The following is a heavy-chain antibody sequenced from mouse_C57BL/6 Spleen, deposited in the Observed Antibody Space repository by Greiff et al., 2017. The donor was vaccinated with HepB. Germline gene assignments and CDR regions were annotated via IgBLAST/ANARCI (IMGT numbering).Heavy chain of an antibody. CDR1: GYTFTSYW. Sequence: QVQLQQPGAELVRPGSSVKLSCKASGYTFTSYWMHWVKQRPIQGLEWIGNIDPSDSETHYNQKFKDKATLTVDKSSSTAYMQLSSLTSEDSAVYYCARHSGSSPYYFDYWGQGTTLTVSS. J-gene: IGHJ2*01. D-gene: IGHD1-1*01. CDR2: IDPSDSET. V-gene: IGHV1-52*01. CDR3: ARHSGSSPYYFDY.